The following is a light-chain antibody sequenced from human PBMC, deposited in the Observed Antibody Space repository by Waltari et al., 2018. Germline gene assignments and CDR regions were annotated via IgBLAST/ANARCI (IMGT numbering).Light chain of an antibody. CDR3: SSFTTSSTLV. Sequence: QSALTQPASMYGSPGQSITISCTGSSSDVGGYNYVSWYRQHPGQAPKLIIYEVTYRPPGVSNRFSGSKSGNTASLTISVLQAEDEADYYCSSFTTSSTLVFGGGTKLTVL. V-gene: IGLV2-14*01. CDR2: EVT. CDR1: SSDVGGYNY. J-gene: IGLJ3*02.